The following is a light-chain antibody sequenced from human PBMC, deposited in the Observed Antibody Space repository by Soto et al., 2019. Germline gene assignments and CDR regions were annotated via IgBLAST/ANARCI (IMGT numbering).Light chain of an antibody. V-gene: IGKV1-33*01. Sequence: PSTLSASVGDRVTITCRASQGVSSWLAWYQQKPGKAPKLLIYDASNLETGVPSRFSGSGSGTDFTFTISSLQPEDIATYYCQQYDNLPLTFGGGTKVDIK. CDR1: QGVSSW. J-gene: IGKJ4*01. CDR2: DAS. CDR3: QQYDNLPLT.